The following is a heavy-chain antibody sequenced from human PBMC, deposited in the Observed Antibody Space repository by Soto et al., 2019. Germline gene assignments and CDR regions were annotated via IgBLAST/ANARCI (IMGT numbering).Heavy chain of an antibody. J-gene: IGHJ1*01. Sequence: QVQLVESGGRVVQPGGSLRLSCAASGFMFSRYAIHWVRQAPGKGLEWVAVISKDGSVNYYADSVRGRFSISRDKSKNTVYLEMNELRGDDTAIFYCARSRSGAVPDSFGYWGQGTLVTVSS. CDR3: ARSRSGAVPDSFGY. CDR2: ISKDGSVN. D-gene: IGHD3-3*01. CDR1: GFMFSRYA. V-gene: IGHV3-30-3*01.